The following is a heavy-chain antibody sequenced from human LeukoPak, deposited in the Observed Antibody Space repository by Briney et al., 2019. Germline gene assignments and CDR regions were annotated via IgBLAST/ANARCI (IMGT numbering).Heavy chain of an antibody. Sequence: SGGSLRLSCTASGFSVSTYPMVWVRQAPGKGLQWVSTITASGTDTFYADSVKGRFTISRDNSKNTLYLQMNSLRAEDTAVYYCAKVSYGDFLFDYWGQGTLVTVSS. CDR3: AKVSYGDFLFDY. V-gene: IGHV3-23*01. D-gene: IGHD4-17*01. J-gene: IGHJ4*02. CDR2: ITASGTDT. CDR1: GFSVSTYP.